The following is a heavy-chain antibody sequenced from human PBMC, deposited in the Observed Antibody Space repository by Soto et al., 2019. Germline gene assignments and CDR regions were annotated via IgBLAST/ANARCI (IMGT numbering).Heavy chain of an antibody. CDR1: GFTFSPYT. V-gene: IGHV3-30-3*01. J-gene: IGHJ4*02. CDR2: ISYDGSDK. CDR3: ARGGGFCGDDCYKGGIDY. Sequence: QVQLVESGGGVGQPGRSLRLSCAASGFTFSPYTMHWVRQTPGKGLEWVAVISYDGSDKNYAYSVRGRFTISRDNSKNPLFWQMNSLRAEDTALSYCARGGGFCGDDCYKGGIDYWGQGALVTVSS. D-gene: IGHD2-21*02.